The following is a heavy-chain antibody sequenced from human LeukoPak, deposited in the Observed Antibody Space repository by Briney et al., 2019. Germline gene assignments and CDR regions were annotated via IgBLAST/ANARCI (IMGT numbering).Heavy chain of an antibody. D-gene: IGHD3-10*01. Sequence: GGSLRLSCAASGFTFSTYEMNWVRQAPGKGLEWVSSISSSSSYIYYADSVKGRFTISRDNAKNSLYLQMNSLRAEDTAVYYCARDHRGILWFGELFYYYYGMDVWGQGTTVTVSS. V-gene: IGHV3-21*01. CDR3: ARDHRGILWFGELFYYYYGMDV. J-gene: IGHJ6*02. CDR2: ISSSSSYI. CDR1: GFTFSTYE.